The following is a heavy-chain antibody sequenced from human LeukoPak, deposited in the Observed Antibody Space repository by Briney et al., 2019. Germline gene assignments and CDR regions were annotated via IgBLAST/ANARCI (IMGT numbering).Heavy chain of an antibody. J-gene: IGHJ4*02. CDR1: GFTVSSNY. D-gene: IGHD3-10*01. V-gene: IGHV3-53*01. CDR2: IYSGGST. Sequence: GGSLRLSCAASGFTVSSNYMSGVRQAPGKGLEWVSVIYSGGSTYYADSVKGRLTISRDNSKNTLYLQMNSLRAEDTAVYYCARVGGYYYGSGSYYLDYWGQGTLVTVSS. CDR3: ARVGGYYYGSGSYYLDY.